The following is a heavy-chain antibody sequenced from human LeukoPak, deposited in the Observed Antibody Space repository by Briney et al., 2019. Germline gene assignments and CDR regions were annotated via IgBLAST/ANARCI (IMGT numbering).Heavy chain of an antibody. J-gene: IGHJ5*02. D-gene: IGHD2-2*01. Sequence: GRSLRLSCAASGFTFSSYGMHWVRQAPGKGLEWVAVIWYDGSNKYYADSVKGRFTISRDNSKDTLYLQMNSLRAEDTAVYYCARDRGSSSSTGKPFDPWGQGTLVTVSS. CDR1: GFTFSSYG. CDR3: ARDRGSSSSTGKPFDP. V-gene: IGHV3-30*19. CDR2: IWYDGSNK.